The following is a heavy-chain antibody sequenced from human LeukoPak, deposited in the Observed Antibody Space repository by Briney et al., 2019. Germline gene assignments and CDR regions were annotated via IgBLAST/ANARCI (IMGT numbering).Heavy chain of an antibody. CDR2: IYPGDSDT. D-gene: IGHD2-2*01. V-gene: IGHV5-51*01. J-gene: IGHJ5*02. CDR1: GYSFTSYW. CDR3: ARGDCSSTNCYWFDP. Sequence: GESPKISCKGSGYSFTSYWIGWVRQMPGKGLEWMGIIYPGDSDTKYSPSFQGQVTISADKSISTAYLQWSSLKASDTAMYYCARGDCSSTNCYWFDPWGQGTLVTVSS.